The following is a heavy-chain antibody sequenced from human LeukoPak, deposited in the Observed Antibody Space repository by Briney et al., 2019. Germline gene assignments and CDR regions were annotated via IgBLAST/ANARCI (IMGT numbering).Heavy chain of an antibody. D-gene: IGHD6-19*01. J-gene: IGHJ4*02. V-gene: IGHV3-21*01. Sequence: PGGSLRLSCAASGFTFSSYSMNWVRQAPGKGLEWVSSISSSSSYIYYADSVKGRFTISRDNAKNSLYLQMNSLRAEDTAVYYCAQIAVAGERGVDYWGQGTLVTVSS. CDR1: GFTFSSYS. CDR3: AQIAVAGERGVDY. CDR2: ISSSSSYI.